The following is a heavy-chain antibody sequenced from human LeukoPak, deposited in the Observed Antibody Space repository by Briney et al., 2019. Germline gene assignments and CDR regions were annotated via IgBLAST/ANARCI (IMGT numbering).Heavy chain of an antibody. CDR3: ARPRVRIAVAKHAFDV. J-gene: IGHJ3*01. Sequence: SETLSLTCTVSGGSISSGDYYWSWVRQPPGKGLEWIGEIYHSGSTDYNPSLKSRVIISVDTSKNQFSLKLNSVTAADTAVYYCARPRVRIAVAKHAFDVWGQGTMVTVSS. V-gene: IGHV4-61*08. D-gene: IGHD6-19*01. CDR2: IYHSGST. CDR1: GGSISSGDYY.